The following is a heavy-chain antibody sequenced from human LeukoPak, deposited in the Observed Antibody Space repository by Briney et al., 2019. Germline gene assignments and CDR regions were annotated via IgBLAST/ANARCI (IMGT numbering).Heavy chain of an antibody. D-gene: IGHD1-14*01. CDR1: GGSVSRGSYY. CDR3: ARSYGNFDY. V-gene: IGHV4-61*01. Sequence: PSETLSLTCTVTGGSVSRGSYYWSWIRQPPGKGLEWIGYIFHSGSTNYSPSLNSRVTISIDTSKNQFPLKLSSVTAADTAVYYCARSYGNFDYWGQGTLVTVSS. J-gene: IGHJ4*02. CDR2: IFHSGST.